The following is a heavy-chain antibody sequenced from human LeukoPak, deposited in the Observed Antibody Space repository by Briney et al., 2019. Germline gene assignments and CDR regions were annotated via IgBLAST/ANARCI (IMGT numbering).Heavy chain of an antibody. V-gene: IGHV4-38-2*02. J-gene: IGHJ4*02. D-gene: IGHD4-11*01. CDR1: GYSISSGFY. Sequence: SETLSLTCTVSGYSISSGFYWGWIRQPPGKGLEWVGTFYHSGSTHYNPSLKSRVTISVDTSKNQFSLRPSSVTVADTAVYFCARASYSDYVVNYWGQGILVTVSS. CDR2: FYHSGST. CDR3: ARASYSDYVVNY.